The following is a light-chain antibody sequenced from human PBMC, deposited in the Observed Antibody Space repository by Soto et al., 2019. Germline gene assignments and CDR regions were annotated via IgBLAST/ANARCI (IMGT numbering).Light chain of an antibody. CDR2: EGS. CDR1: NSDVGSYNL. J-gene: IGLJ2*01. Sequence: QSALTQPASVSGSPGQSITISCTGTNSDVGSYNLVSWYQQHPGKAPKLMIYEGSKRPSGVSNRFSGSKSGNTASLTISGLQAEDEADCYCCSYAGSFVVFGGGTQLTVL. V-gene: IGLV2-23*01. CDR3: CSYAGSFVV.